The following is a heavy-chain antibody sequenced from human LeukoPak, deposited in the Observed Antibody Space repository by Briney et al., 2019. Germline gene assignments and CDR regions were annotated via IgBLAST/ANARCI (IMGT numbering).Heavy chain of an antibody. J-gene: IGHJ6*03. V-gene: IGHV4-59*01. CDR2: IYYSGST. CDR1: GGSLSSYY. Sequence: PSETLSLTCTVSGGSLSSYYWSWIRQPPGKGLEWIGYIYYSGSTNYNPSLKSRVTISVDTSKNQFSLKLSSVTAADTAVYYCARGDYSNYAQPYYYYYYMDVWGKGTTVTVSS. CDR3: ARGDYSNYAQPYYYYYYMDV. D-gene: IGHD4-11*01.